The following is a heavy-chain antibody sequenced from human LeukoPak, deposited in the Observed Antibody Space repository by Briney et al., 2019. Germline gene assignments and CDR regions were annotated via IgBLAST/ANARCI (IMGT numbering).Heavy chain of an antibody. Sequence: GGSLRLSCAASGFTFSSYWMSWVRQAPGKGLEWVANIKQDGSEKYYVDSVKGRFTISRDNAKNSLYLQMNSLRAEDTAVYYCASDREYYYGSGSFDYWGQGTLVSVSS. CDR3: ASDREYYYGSGSFDY. CDR2: IKQDGSEK. D-gene: IGHD3-10*01. CDR1: GFTFSSYW. J-gene: IGHJ4*02. V-gene: IGHV3-7*04.